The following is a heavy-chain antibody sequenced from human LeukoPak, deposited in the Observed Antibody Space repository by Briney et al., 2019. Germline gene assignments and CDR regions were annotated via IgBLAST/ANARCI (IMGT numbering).Heavy chain of an antibody. D-gene: IGHD6-19*01. Sequence: GGSLRLSCAASGFTFSSYAMHWVRQAPGKGLEWVAVIWYDGSNKYYADSVKGRFTISRDNSKNTLYLQMNSLRAEDTAVYYCAREVTLRGWSTSYFDYWGQGTLVTVSS. CDR3: AREVTLRGWSTSYFDY. J-gene: IGHJ4*02. CDR2: IWYDGSNK. V-gene: IGHV3-33*08. CDR1: GFTFSSYA.